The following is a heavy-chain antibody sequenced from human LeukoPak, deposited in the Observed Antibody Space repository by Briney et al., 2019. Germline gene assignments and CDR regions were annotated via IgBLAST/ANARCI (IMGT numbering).Heavy chain of an antibody. D-gene: IGHD6-6*01. CDR3: ARDSYSSFPEWFDP. Sequence: GGSLRLSCAASGFTFSNYWMGWVRQAPGKGLEWVSSISAGESSIHYADSVKGRFTISRDNAQNSLSLQMNSLRADDTAVYYCARDSYSSFPEWFDPWGQGTLVTVSS. V-gene: IGHV3-21*01. CDR1: GFTFSNYW. J-gene: IGHJ5*02. CDR2: ISAGESSI.